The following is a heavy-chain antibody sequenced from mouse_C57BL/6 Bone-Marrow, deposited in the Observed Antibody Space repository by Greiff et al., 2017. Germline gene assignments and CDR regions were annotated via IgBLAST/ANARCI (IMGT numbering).Heavy chain of an antibody. CDR1: GFTFSSYA. Sequence: EVMLVESGGGLVKPGGSLKLSCAASGFTFSSYAMSWVRQTPEKRLEWVATISDGGSSTNYPENVKGRFTISRDNAKNNLYLQMSHLKSEDTAMYDCARSIFITVAGFAYWGQGTLVTVSA. CDR3: ARSIFITVAGFAY. J-gene: IGHJ3*01. D-gene: IGHD1-3*01. CDR2: ISDGGSST. V-gene: IGHV5-4*03.